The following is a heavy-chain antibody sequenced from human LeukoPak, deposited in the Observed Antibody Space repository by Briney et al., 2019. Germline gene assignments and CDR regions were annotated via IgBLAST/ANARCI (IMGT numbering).Heavy chain of an antibody. CDR3: ARGQWFRAF. D-gene: IGHD3-10*01. V-gene: IGHV4-34*01. CDR2: IHYSGSA. CDR1: GGSFSRYY. J-gene: IGHJ4*02. Sequence: LETLSLTCAVYGGSFSRYYWTWIRQPPGKGLEWIGEIHYSGSATYNPSLKSRVTISVDTSKNQFSLKMNSVTAADTAVYYCARGQWFRAFWSRGTPVTVSS.